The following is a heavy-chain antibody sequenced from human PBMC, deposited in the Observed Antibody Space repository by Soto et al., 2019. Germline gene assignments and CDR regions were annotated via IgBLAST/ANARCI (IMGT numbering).Heavy chain of an antibody. CDR1: GGSISSSNW. CDR2: IYHSGST. CDR3: ARVTAMVLYYFDY. J-gene: IGHJ4*02. D-gene: IGHD5-18*01. Sequence: SETLSLTCAVSGGSISSSNWWSWVRQPPGKGLEWIGEIYHSGSTNYNPSLKSRVTISVDKSKNQISLKLSSVTAADTAVYYCARVTAMVLYYFDYWGQGTLVTVSS. V-gene: IGHV4-4*02.